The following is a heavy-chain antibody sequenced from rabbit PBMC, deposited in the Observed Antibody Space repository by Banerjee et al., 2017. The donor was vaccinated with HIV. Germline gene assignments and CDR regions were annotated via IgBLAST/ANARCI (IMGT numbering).Heavy chain of an antibody. CDR2: IYAGDGST. J-gene: IGHJ4*01. D-gene: IGHD6-1*01. CDR3: ARVAYGDATKYFNL. V-gene: IGHV1S45*01. CDR1: GFSSSSYS. Sequence: QEQLEESGGGLVKPGASLTLTCTASGFSSSSYSMCWVRQAPGKGLEWIGCIYAGDGSTDYASWAKGRFTISKTSSTTVTPQMTSLTAADTAIYFCARVAYGDATKYFNLWGQGTLVTVS.